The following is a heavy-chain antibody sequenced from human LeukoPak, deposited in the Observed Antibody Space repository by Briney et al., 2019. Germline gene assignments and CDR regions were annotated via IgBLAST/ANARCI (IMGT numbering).Heavy chain of an antibody. CDR2: INHSSRST. Sequence: PSETLSLTCAVYGGSFSGYFWSWIRQPPGKGLEWIGEINHSSRSTNWNPSLKSRVTISLDTSKKQFSLKLNSVTAADTAVYYCARDMSEYYYDSSGSHFDYWGQGTLVTVSS. CDR1: GGSFSGYF. V-gene: IGHV4-34*01. D-gene: IGHD3-22*01. J-gene: IGHJ4*02. CDR3: ARDMSEYYYDSSGSHFDY.